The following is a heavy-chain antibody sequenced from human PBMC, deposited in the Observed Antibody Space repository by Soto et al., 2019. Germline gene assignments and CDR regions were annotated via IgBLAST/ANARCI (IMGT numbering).Heavy chain of an antibody. V-gene: IGHV3-30*18. CDR3: AKDGLAYCGNDCYSPLGDY. D-gene: IGHD2-21*02. Sequence: QVQLVESGGGVVQPGRSLRLSCAASGFTFSSYGMHWVRQAPGKGLEWVAVISYDGSNKYYTDSVKGRFTISRDNSKNTLYLQMNSLRPEDTAVYYCAKDGLAYCGNDCYSPLGDYWGQGTLVTVSS. J-gene: IGHJ4*02. CDR2: ISYDGSNK. CDR1: GFTFSSYG.